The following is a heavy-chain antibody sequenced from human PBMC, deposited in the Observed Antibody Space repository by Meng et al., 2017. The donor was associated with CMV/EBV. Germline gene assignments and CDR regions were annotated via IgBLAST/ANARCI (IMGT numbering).Heavy chain of an antibody. Sequence: SYAMHWVRQAPGKGLEWVAVISYDGSNKYYADSVKGRVTISRDNSKNTLYLQMNSLRAEDTAVYYCAREYYDFWSGYYTGAVGWFDPWGQGTLVTVSS. CDR1: SYA. V-gene: IGHV3-30-3*01. CDR3: AREYYDFWSGYYTGAVGWFDP. CDR2: ISYDGSNK. D-gene: IGHD3-3*01. J-gene: IGHJ5*02.